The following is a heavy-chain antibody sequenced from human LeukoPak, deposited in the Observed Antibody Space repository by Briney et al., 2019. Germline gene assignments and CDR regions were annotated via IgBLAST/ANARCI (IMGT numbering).Heavy chain of an antibody. V-gene: IGHV3-48*03. Sequence: GGSLRLSCAASGFTFSRYEMIWVRQAPGKGPEWVSYISGSGTTIYYADSVKGRFTISRDNAKNSLYLQTNSLRAEDTAVYYCARGDCSDGTCYPGDNWGQGTLVTVSS. CDR1: GFTFSRYE. D-gene: IGHD2-15*01. CDR2: ISGSGTTI. J-gene: IGHJ4*02. CDR3: ARGDCSDGTCYPGDN.